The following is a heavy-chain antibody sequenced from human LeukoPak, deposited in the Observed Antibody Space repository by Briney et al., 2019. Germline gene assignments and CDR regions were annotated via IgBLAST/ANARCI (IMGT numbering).Heavy chain of an antibody. Sequence: SETLSLTCTVSGGSMNNYYWSWIRQPPGKGLEWIAYIYYTGRSNYSPSLKSRVTISVDTSKNQFSLKLSSVTAADTAVYYCARHGSLAVAGTGGYYFDYWGQGTLVTVSS. V-gene: IGHV4-59*08. CDR1: GGSMNNYY. CDR3: ARHGSLAVAGTGGYYFDY. D-gene: IGHD6-19*01. CDR2: IYYTGRS. J-gene: IGHJ4*02.